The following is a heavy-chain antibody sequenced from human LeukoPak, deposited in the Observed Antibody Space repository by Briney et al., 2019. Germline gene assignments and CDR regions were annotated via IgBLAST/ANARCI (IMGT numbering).Heavy chain of an antibody. D-gene: IGHD5-12*01. CDR2: MYHSGST. CDR3: ARDATMMGNYFNY. V-gene: IGHV4-38-2*02. J-gene: IGHJ4*02. Sequence: PSETLSLTCAVYGGSFSGYYWGWIRQPPGKGLEWIGSMYHSGSTYYNPSLKSRVTISVDTSKNQFSLKVSSVTAADTAVYYCARDATMMGNYFNYWGQGTLVTVSS. CDR1: GGSFSGYY.